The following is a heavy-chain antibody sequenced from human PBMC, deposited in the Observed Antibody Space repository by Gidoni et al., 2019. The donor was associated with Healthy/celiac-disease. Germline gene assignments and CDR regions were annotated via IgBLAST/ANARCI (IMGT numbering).Heavy chain of an antibody. CDR2: ISGSGGST. CDR3: AKAWDDSSGYYGYNWFDP. Sequence: EVQLLESGGGLVQPGGSLRLSCAASGFTFSSYAMSWVRQAPGKGLEWVSAISGSGGSTYYADSVKGRFTISRDNSKNTLYLQMNSLRAENTAVYYCAKAWDDSSGYYGYNWFDPWGQGTLVTVSS. CDR1: GFTFSSYA. D-gene: IGHD3-22*01. J-gene: IGHJ5*02. V-gene: IGHV3-23*01.